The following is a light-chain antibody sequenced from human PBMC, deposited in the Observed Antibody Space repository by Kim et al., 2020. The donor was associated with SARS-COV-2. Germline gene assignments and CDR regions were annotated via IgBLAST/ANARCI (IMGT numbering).Light chain of an antibody. Sequence: IHMTQSPSSLSASVGDTVTMTCRASQTITTYLSWYRQRDGEAPHLLIFAASNLRSGVPSRFSGSGSGTEFTLTISSLQPEDFATYYCLRSYSAPHFGGGTKVDIK. CDR2: AAS. CDR3: LRSYSAPH. CDR1: QTITTY. J-gene: IGKJ4*01. V-gene: IGKV1-39*01.